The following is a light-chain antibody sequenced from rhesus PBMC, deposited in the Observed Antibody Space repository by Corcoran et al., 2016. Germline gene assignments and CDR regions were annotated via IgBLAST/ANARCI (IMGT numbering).Light chain of an antibody. CDR3: MQALEAPYS. V-gene: IGKV2-73*01. Sequence: DIVMTQTPPSLPVTPGEPASISCRSSQSLLHRDGKTYFYWYLQKPGQPPRLRIYRVSIRFPGVSDRFSGSGSGTDFTLKISRVEAEDVGVYYCMQALEAPYSFGQGTKVEIK. J-gene: IGKJ2*01. CDR1: QSLLHRDGKTY. CDR2: RVS.